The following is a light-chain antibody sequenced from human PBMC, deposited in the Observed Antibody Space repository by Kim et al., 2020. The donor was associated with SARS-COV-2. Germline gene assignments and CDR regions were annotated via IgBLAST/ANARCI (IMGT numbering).Light chain of an antibody. CDR1: QGISSW. CDR2: AAS. V-gene: IGKV1D-16*01. Sequence: ASVGDRVTITCRASQGISSWLAWYQQNPGKPPKSLIYAASSLQTGVPSRFSGSGSGTDFTLTISSLQPEDFATYYCQQYSGYPLTFGGGTKVDIK. J-gene: IGKJ4*01. CDR3: QQYSGYPLT.